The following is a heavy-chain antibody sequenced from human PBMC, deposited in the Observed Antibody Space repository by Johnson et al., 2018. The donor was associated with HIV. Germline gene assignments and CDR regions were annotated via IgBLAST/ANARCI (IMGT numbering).Heavy chain of an antibody. V-gene: IGHV3-48*04. CDR1: GFTFSTYG. CDR3: AREEDLHAFDI. D-gene: IGHD3/OR15-3a*01. CDR2: ISSSGSTI. Sequence: VQLVESGGGLVKPGGSLRLSCAASGFTFSTYGMHWVRQAPGKGLEWVAVISSSGSTIYYADSVKGRFTISSDNAKNSLFLQMNSLRAEDTAVYYCAREEDLHAFDIWGQGTMVTVSS. J-gene: IGHJ3*02.